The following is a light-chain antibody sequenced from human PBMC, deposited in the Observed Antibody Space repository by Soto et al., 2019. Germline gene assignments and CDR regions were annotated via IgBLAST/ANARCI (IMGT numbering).Light chain of an antibody. V-gene: IGLV2-14*01. Sequence: QSALTQPASVSGSPGQSITISCTGTSSDVGGYNYVSWYQQHPGKAPKLMNYEVSNRPSGVSNRFSGSKSGNTASLTISGLQAEDEADYYCSSYTNSSIDYVFGTGTKVTVL. CDR1: SSDVGGYNY. J-gene: IGLJ1*01. CDR2: EVS. CDR3: SSYTNSSIDYV.